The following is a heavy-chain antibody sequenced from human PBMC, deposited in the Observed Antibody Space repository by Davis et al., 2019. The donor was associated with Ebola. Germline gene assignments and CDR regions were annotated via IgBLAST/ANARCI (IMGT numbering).Heavy chain of an antibody. CDR3: ARQLGYGGPDY. Sequence: MPSETLSLTCTVSGGSISSGGYYWSWIRQPPGKGLEWIGEINHSGSTNYNPSLKSRVTISVDTSKNQFSLKLSSVTAADTAVYYCARQLGYGGPDYWGQGTLVTVSS. CDR1: GGSISSGGYY. J-gene: IGHJ4*02. V-gene: IGHV4-39*01. CDR2: INHSGST. D-gene: IGHD4-23*01.